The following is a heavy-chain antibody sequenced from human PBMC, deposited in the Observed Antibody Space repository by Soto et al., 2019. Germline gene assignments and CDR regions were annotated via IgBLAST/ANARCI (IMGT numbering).Heavy chain of an antibody. J-gene: IGHJ6*02. CDR1: GFIFSSYA. CDR2: ISGSGGST. D-gene: IGHD1-26*01. V-gene: IGHV3-23*01. Sequence: GGSLRLSCAASGFIFSSYAMNWVRQAPGKGLEWVSSISGSGGSTYYADSVKGRFTISRDNSKNTLHLQMNSLRAEDTAVYYCAKGSVSVPRPVRMDVWGQGTTVTVSS. CDR3: AKGSVSVPRPVRMDV.